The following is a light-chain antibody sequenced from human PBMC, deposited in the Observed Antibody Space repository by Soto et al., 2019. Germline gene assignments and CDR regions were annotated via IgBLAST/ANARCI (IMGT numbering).Light chain of an antibody. V-gene: IGLV1-40*01. CDR1: SSNIGAGYD. Sequence: QSVLTQPPSLSGAPFQRVTISCTGSSSNIGAGYDVHWYQQRPGTAPKLLIFGNINRPSGVPDRFSGSKSGTSASLAITGLPAEGEGDYYCQSYDSTMSDRYVFGTGTXVTVL. CDR2: GNI. CDR3: QSYDSTMSDRYV. J-gene: IGLJ1*01.